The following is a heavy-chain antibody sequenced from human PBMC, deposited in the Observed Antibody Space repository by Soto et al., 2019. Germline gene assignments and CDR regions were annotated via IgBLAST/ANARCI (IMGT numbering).Heavy chain of an antibody. CDR3: AGLLLYARYEANGYDTFDV. Sequence: SETLSLTCTVSGGSFNGYYWNWIRQPPGKGLEWIGYVHYSGATKFRSSLKSRLDISVDTSENQFSLKLTSVTAADTAVYYCAGLLLYARYEANGYDTFDVWGQGTMVTVSS. D-gene: IGHD2-8*01. CDR2: VHYSGAT. CDR1: GGSFNGYY. J-gene: IGHJ3*01. V-gene: IGHV4-59*01.